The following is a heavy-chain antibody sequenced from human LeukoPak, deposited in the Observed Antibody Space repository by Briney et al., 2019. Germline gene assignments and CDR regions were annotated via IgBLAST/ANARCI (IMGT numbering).Heavy chain of an antibody. CDR2: ISCNGGST. CDR1: GFNFSIYA. Sequence: PGGSLRVSCSASGFNFSIYAMHWVRQAPGKGLEYVSSISCNGGSTYYADSAKGRYTISTDNSKNTLYFQMSSLRAEDTAVYYCAKSRAWYGGTCFHYWGQGTLVTVSS. V-gene: IGHV3-64D*06. D-gene: IGHD6-19*01. CDR3: AKSRAWYGGTCFHY. J-gene: IGHJ4*02.